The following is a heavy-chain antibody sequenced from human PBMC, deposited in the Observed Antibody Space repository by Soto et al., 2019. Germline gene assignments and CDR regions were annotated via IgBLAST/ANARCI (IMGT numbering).Heavy chain of an antibody. V-gene: IGHV4-39*01. CDR1: GGSISSNAYY. CDR2: IYYSGSA. CDR3: ARRPKRGSYSWCFDY. D-gene: IGHD1-26*01. J-gene: IGHJ4*02. Sequence: QLQLQESGPGLVKPSETLSLTCTVSGGSISSNAYYWGWIRQPPGKGLEGIGSIYYSGSAYYNPSLKSRVAISVDTSKNQFSLKLSSVTAADAAVYYCARRPKRGSYSWCFDYWGQGTLVTVSS.